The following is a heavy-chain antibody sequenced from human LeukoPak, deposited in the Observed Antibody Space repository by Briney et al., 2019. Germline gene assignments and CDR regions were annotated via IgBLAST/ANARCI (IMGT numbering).Heavy chain of an antibody. CDR3: AKESAEVVSTHDY. CDR2: IYSGGST. J-gene: IGHJ4*02. CDR1: GFTVSNNY. V-gene: IGHV3-53*04. D-gene: IGHD2-15*01. Sequence: QPGGSLRLSCAASGFTVSNNYMSWVRQAPGKGLEWVSVIYSGGSTYYADSVKGRFTISRHSSKNTLYLQMNSLRPEDTAVYYCAKESAEVVSTHDYWGQGTLVTVSS.